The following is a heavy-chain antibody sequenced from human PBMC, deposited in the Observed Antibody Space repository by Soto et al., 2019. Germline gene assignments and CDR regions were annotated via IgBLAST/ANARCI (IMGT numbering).Heavy chain of an antibody. CDR2: IIPIFGTA. J-gene: IGHJ5*01. CDR3: ARMASFGSLNWFGL. D-gene: IGHD5-18*01. V-gene: IGHV1-69*06. Sequence: PAKPPSKDPGGTKNIKAISWAQQATKQGLEWMGGIIPIFGTANYAQKFQGRVTITADKSTSTAYMELSSLRSEDTAVFFCARMASFGSLNWFGLWGQGTLV. CDR1: GGTKNIKA.